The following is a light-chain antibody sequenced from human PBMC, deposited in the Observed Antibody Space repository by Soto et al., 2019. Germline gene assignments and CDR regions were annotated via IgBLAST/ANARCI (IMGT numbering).Light chain of an antibody. Sequence: QSALAQPRSVSGSPGQSVTISCSGTSSDVGGYTSVSWYQQFPGKAPKLMIYDVTKRPSGVPDRFSGSKSGNTASLTISGLQAEDEADYYCCSYAASYTLVFGGGTKLTVL. CDR2: DVT. CDR3: CSYAASYTLV. J-gene: IGLJ2*01. CDR1: SSDVGGYTS. V-gene: IGLV2-11*01.